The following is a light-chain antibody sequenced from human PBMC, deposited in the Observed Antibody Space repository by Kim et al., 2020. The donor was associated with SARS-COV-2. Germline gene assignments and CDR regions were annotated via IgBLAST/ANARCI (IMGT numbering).Light chain of an antibody. Sequence: KNAHHPCTGNTNNVGNQGAAWLQQHQGHPPKLLSYRNNNRPSGISERFSASRSGDTASLTITGLQPEDETDYYCSAWDSSLNVWVFGGGTQLTVL. CDR1: TNNVGNQG. CDR3: SAWDSSLNVWV. CDR2: RNN. J-gene: IGLJ3*02. V-gene: IGLV10-54*04.